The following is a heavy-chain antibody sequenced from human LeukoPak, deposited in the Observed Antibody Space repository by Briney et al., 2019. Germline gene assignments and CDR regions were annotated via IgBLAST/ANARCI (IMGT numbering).Heavy chain of an antibody. Sequence: GGSLRLSCAASGFTFSSYSMNWVRQAPGKGLEWVSSISSSSSYIYYADSVKGRFTISRDNATNSLYLQMNSLRAEDTAVYYCARDAIYGGKTFDYWGQGTLVTVSS. J-gene: IGHJ4*02. CDR3: ARDAIYGGKTFDY. CDR2: ISSSSSYI. V-gene: IGHV3-21*01. D-gene: IGHD4-23*01. CDR1: GFTFSSYS.